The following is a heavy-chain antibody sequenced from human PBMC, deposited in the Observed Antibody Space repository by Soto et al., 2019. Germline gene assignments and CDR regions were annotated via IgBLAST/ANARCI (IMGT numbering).Heavy chain of an antibody. CDR2: IYYSGST. Sequence: SETLSLTCAVYGGSVSSGSYYWSWIRQPPGKGLEWIGYIYYSGSTNYNPSLKSRVTISVDTSKNQFSLKLSSVTAADTAVYYCARSMEGAQLWFFYYGMDVWGQGITVTVSS. CDR3: ARSMEGAQLWFFYYGMDV. J-gene: IGHJ6*02. D-gene: IGHD5-18*01. V-gene: IGHV4-61*01. CDR1: GGSVSSGSYY.